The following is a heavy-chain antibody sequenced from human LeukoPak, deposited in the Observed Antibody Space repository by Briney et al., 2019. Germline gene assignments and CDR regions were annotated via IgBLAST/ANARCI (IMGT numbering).Heavy chain of an antibody. J-gene: IGHJ3*02. D-gene: IGHD2-21*02. CDR3: ARGGRAYCGGDCYSGAFDI. Sequence: PSETLSLTCAVSGGSISSGGYSWSWIRQPPGKGLEWIGYIYHSGSTYYNPSLKSRVTISVDRSKNQFSLKLSSVTAADTAVYYCARGGRAYCGGDCYSGAFDIWGQGTMVTVSS. V-gene: IGHV4-30-2*01. CDR2: IYHSGST. CDR1: GGSISSGGYS.